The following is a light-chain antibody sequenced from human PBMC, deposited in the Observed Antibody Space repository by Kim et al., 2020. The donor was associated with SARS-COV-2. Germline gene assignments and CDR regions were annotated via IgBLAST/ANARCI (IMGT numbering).Light chain of an antibody. CDR1: SSDVGGYNY. Sequence: QSALTPPASVSGSSGQSITISCTGTSSDVGGYNYVSWYQQHPGKAPKLMIYDVSKRPSGVSNRFPGSKSGNTASLTISGLQAEDEADYYCSSYTSSSTWVFGGGTQLTVL. CDR2: DVS. CDR3: SSYTSSSTWV. V-gene: IGLV2-14*01. J-gene: IGLJ3*02.